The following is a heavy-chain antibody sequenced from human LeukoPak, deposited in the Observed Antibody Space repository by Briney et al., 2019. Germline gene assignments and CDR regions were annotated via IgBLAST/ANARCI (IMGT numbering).Heavy chain of an antibody. J-gene: IGHJ4*02. V-gene: IGHV3-20*04. Sequence: PGGSLRLSCAASGFTFDDYGMSWVRQAPGKGLEWVSGINWNGGSTGYADSVKGRFTISRDNAKNSLYLQMNSLRAEDTALYYCARDCSGGSCQVRDYWGQGTLVIVSS. CDR3: ARDCSGGSCQVRDY. CDR2: INWNGGST. D-gene: IGHD2-15*01. CDR1: GFTFDDYG.